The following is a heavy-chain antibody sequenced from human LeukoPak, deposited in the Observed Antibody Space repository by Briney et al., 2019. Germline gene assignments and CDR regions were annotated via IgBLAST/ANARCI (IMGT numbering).Heavy chain of an antibody. CDR2: IGTAGDK. J-gene: IGHJ4*02. D-gene: IGHD3-16*01. CDR1: GFTFSRYD. Sequence: GGSLRFSCAASGFTFSRYDMHWVRQAPGKGLEWVSGIGTAGDKFYPGSEEDRFTISRDNAKNSFYLQMSYLRSGDTAVYYCARGWGGYARSWGALDYWGQGALVTVSS. CDR3: ARGWGGYARSWGALDY. V-gene: IGHV3-13*01.